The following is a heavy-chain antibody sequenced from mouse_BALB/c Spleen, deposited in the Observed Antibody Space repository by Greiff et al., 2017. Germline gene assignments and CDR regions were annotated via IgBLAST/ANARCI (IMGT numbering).Heavy chain of an antibody. CDR1: GYSITSGYY. Sequence: EVKLQESGPGLVKPSQSLSLTCSVTGYSITSGYYWNWIRQFPGNKLEWMGYISYDGSNNYNPSLKNRISITRDTSKNQFFLKLNSVTTEDTATYYCGDGGFAYWGQGTLVTVSA. V-gene: IGHV3-6*02. CDR3: GDGGFAY. CDR2: ISYDGSN. J-gene: IGHJ3*01. D-gene: IGHD1-2*01.